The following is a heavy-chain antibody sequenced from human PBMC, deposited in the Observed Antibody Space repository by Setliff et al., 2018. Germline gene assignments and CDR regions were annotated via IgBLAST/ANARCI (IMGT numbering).Heavy chain of an antibody. CDR2: INHSGST. J-gene: IGHJ5*02. V-gene: IGHV4-34*01. CDR3: ARGIGGYCSSASCSNESWP. D-gene: IGHD2-2*01. CDR1: GGTFSFYY. Sequence: SETLSLTCAASGGTFSFYYWTWIRQPPGKGLEWIGEINHSGSTNYNPSLKSRVTISIDTSKDQFSLRMTSVTAADAAVYYCARGIGGYCSSASCSNESWPWGQGTLVTVSS.